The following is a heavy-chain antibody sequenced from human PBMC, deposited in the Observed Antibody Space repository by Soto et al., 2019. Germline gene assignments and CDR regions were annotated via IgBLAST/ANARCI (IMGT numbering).Heavy chain of an antibody. CDR2: IRGVSDVI. D-gene: IGHD1-26*01. CDR1: GFTFSSYS. V-gene: IGHV3-48*01. J-gene: IGHJ3*02. CDR3: VRDHSYAFDM. Sequence: EVHLVESGGELVQPGGSLRLSCVASGFTFSSYSMNWVRQVPGKGLEWVSYIRGVSDVIYYADSVKGRFTISRDNAKNSLYLQMNSRRAEDTSGYYCVRDHSYAFDMWGQGTMVTGSS.